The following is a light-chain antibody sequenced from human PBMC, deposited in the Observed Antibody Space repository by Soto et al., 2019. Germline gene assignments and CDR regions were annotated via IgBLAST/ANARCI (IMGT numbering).Light chain of an antibody. V-gene: IGKV3-20*01. CDR3: QQYGSSIT. Sequence: ALTQSPGTLSSSPGERATLSCRASQSVSSSHLAWYQQKPGQAPRLLIYDASNRATGIPARFSGSGSGTDFTLTISRLEPEDFAVYYCQQYGSSITFGQGTRLEIK. CDR2: DAS. CDR1: QSVSSSH. J-gene: IGKJ5*01.